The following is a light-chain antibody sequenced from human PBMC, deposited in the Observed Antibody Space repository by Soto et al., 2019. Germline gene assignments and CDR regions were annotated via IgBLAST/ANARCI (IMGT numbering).Light chain of an antibody. CDR2: AAS. CDR3: QQTYNVPRT. CDR1: QTINKY. Sequence: DIQMTQSPSSLSASIGDRVTITCRASQTINKYLNWYQQKPGDAPKILIYAASTLQSGVPSRFSGSGSGTDFTLSINGLQPEDFANYFCQQTYNVPRTFGQGPKLDI. J-gene: IGKJ2*02. V-gene: IGKV1-39*01.